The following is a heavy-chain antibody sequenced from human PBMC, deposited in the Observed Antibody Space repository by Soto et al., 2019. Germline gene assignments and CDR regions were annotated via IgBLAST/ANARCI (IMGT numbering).Heavy chain of an antibody. J-gene: IGHJ5*02. CDR2: INPSGGST. Sequence: ASVKVSCKASGYTFTSYYMHWVRQAPGQGLEWMGIINPSGGSTSYAQKFQGRFTISRDNAKNTLYLQINSLRAEDTAVYYCVRSMTTLTIDWLDPWGRGTQVTVSS. D-gene: IGHD4-17*01. CDR3: VRSMTTLTIDWLDP. CDR1: GYTFTSYY. V-gene: IGHV1-46*01.